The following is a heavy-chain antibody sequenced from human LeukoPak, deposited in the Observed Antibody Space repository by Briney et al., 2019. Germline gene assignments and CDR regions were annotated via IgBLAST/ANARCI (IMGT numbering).Heavy chain of an antibody. CDR3: ARGTVVPAAMEWTVGWFDP. CDR1: GGSISSGGYS. Sequence: SETLSLTCAVSGGSISSGGYSWSWIRQPPGKGLEWIGYIYHSGSTYYNPSLKSRVTISVDRSKNQFSLKLSSVTAADTAVYYCARGTVVPAAMEWTVGWFDPWGQGTLVTVSS. CDR2: IYHSGST. D-gene: IGHD2-2*01. J-gene: IGHJ5*02. V-gene: IGHV4-30-2*01.